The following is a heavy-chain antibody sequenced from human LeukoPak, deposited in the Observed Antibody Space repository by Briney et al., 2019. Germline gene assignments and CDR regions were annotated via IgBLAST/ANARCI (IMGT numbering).Heavy chain of an antibody. CDR1: GYTFTGYY. D-gene: IGHD5-12*01. CDR3: ERRGGIVTTHYYYGMDV. CDR2: INPNSGGT. Sequence: ASVKVSCKASGYTFTGYYMHWVRQAPGQGLEWMGWINPNSGGTNYAQKFQGRVTMTRDTCISTDYTELSRMSYDETAVYSCERRGGIVTTHYYYGMDVWGQGTTVTVSS. J-gene: IGHJ6*02. V-gene: IGHV1-2*02.